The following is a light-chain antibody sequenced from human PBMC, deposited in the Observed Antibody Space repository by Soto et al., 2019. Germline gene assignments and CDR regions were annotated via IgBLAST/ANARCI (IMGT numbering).Light chain of an antibody. CDR1: STNIGSNT. V-gene: IGLV1-44*01. J-gene: IGLJ1*01. CDR2: SNN. CDR3: AAWNDSLNRYV. Sequence: QSVLTQPPSASGTPGRRVTIPCSVSSTNIGSNTVNWYQQLPGTAPKLLIYSNNQRPSGVPDRFSGSKSGTSASLAISGLQSEDESDYYCAAWNDSLNRYVVRTRTKVTVL.